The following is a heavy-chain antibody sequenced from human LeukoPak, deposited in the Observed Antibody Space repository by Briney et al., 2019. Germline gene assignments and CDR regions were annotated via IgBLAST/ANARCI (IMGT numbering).Heavy chain of an antibody. Sequence: ASVKVSCKVSGYTLTELSMHWVRQAPGKGLEWMGGFDPEDGETIYAQKFQGRVTMTEDTSTTTAYMELWSLRSDDTAVYYCARDLHSSGYYRPDAFDIWGQGTMVTVSS. CDR2: FDPEDGET. CDR3: ARDLHSSGYYRPDAFDI. J-gene: IGHJ3*02. V-gene: IGHV1-24*01. D-gene: IGHD3-22*01. CDR1: GYTLTELS.